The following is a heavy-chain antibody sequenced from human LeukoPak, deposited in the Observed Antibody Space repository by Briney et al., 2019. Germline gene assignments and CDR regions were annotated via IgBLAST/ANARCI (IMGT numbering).Heavy chain of an antibody. CDR1: GGTFSSYA. V-gene: IGHV1-69*06. CDR2: IIPIFGTA. CDR3: ARVPILIAAAGKDRQSYYYYYYYMDV. Sequence: GASVKVSCKASGGTFSSYAISWVRQAPGQGLEWMGGIIPIFGTANYAQKFQGRVTITADKSTSTAYMELSSLRSEDTAVYYCARVPILIAAAGKDRQSYYYYYYYMDVWGKGTTVTVSS. J-gene: IGHJ6*03. D-gene: IGHD6-13*01.